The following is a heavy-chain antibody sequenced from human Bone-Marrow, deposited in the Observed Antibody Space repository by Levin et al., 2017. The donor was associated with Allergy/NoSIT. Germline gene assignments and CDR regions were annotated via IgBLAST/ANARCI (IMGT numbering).Heavy chain of an antibody. J-gene: IGHJ6*02. CDR3: AHITLIQYNSWSDYWPSHSRHPSMDV. Sequence: QTLSLTCTFSGFSLSASGVGVGWIRQPPGKALEWLALIYWDNDKLYSPALKSRLTITKDTSKNQVVLTMTNMDPVDTATYYCAHITLIQYNSWSDYWPSHSRHPSMDVWGQGTTVTVSS. D-gene: IGHD3-3*01. V-gene: IGHV2-5*02. CDR1: GFSLSASGVG. CDR2: IYWDNDK.